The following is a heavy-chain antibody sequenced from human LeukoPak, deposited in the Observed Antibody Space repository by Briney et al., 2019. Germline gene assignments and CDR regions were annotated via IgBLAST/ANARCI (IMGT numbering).Heavy chain of an antibody. CDR2: IKPKSGGT. D-gene: IGHD4-17*01. CDR3: ARADYGDSRDEYNWFDP. J-gene: IGHJ5*02. V-gene: IGHV1-2*02. Sequence: ASVKVSCKTSGYTFTGYYIHWVRQAPGQGLEWMGWIKPKSGGTKYAQKFQGRVTMTRDTSISTACMELRRLRSDDTAVYYCARADYGDSRDEYNWFDPWGQGTLVTVSS. CDR1: GYTFTGYY.